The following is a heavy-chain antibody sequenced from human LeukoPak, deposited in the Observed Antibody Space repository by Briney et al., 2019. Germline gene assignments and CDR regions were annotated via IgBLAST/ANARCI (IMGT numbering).Heavy chain of an antibody. V-gene: IGHV4-34*01. Sequence: SETLSLTCAVYGGSFSGYDYWSWIRQPPGKGLEWIGEIDHSGSTNYNPSLKSRVSISVDMSKNQFSLKLTSVTAADTAVHYCATVLRFLEWPFRMDVWGKGTTVTVSS. D-gene: IGHD3-3*01. CDR2: IDHSGST. J-gene: IGHJ6*04. CDR3: ATVLRFLEWPFRMDV. CDR1: GGSFSGYDY.